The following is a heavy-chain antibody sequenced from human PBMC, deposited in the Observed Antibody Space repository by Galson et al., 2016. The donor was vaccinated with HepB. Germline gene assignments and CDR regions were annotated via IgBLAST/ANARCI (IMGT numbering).Heavy chain of an antibody. CDR2: MRASGNT. J-gene: IGHJ1*01. D-gene: IGHD3-16*01. CDR1: GGPISGAY. V-gene: IGHV4-4*08. Sequence: SETLSLTCSVSGGPISGAYWSWTRQPPGKGLEWIAYMRASGNTNYNPSLKSRVTISVDRSLNQFALRLGVVTAGDPARYYCGRGGGRAGMHWGQGTLVTVSS. CDR3: GRGGGRAGMH.